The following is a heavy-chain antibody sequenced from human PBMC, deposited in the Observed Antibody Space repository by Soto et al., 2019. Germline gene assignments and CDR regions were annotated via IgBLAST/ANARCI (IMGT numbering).Heavy chain of an antibody. CDR3: AGEDILTGYYSGSWFDP. D-gene: IGHD3-9*01. V-gene: IGHV1-46*01. CDR2: INPSGGST. Sequence: QVQLVQSGAEVKKPGASVKVSCKASGYTFTSYYMHWVRQAPGQGLEWMGIINPSGGSTSYAQKFQGRVTMTRDTSTSTVYMELSSLRSEDTAVYYCAGEDILTGYYSGSWFDPWGQGTLVTVSS. CDR1: GYTFTSYY. J-gene: IGHJ5*02.